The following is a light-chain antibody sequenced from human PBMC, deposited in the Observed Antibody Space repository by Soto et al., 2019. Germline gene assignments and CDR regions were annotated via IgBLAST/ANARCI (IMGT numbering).Light chain of an antibody. Sequence: DIQMTQSPSTLSATVGDRVTITCQASQSISRWLAWYQQKPGKAPQALIYDASSLKIGVPSRFSGNGSGTEFTFTISGLEPEDIALYYCQQRNICPITFGRGTRLEI. CDR3: QQRNICPIT. J-gene: IGKJ5*01. CDR1: QSISRW. CDR2: DAS. V-gene: IGKV1-5*01.